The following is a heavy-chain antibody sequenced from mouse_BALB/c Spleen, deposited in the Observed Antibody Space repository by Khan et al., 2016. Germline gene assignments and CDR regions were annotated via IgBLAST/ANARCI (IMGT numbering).Heavy chain of an antibody. CDR1: GYSFPNYW. CDR3: TRGRDYYDCSMDY. D-gene: IGHD2-4*01. CDR2: IYPGDSDT. V-gene: IGHV1-5*01. Sequence: VQLQQSGTVLARPGASVKMSCKASGYSFPNYWMHWVTQRPGQGLRWIGAIYPGDSDTTYNQEFRGKAKLTAVTSANTAYMDLTSLTNEDSAVYYCTRGRDYYDCSMDYWGQGTSVTVSS. J-gene: IGHJ4*01.